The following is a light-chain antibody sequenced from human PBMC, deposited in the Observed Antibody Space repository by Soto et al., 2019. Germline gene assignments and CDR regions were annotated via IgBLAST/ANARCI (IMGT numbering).Light chain of an antibody. CDR1: QSVSSSY. Sequence: EIVLTQSPGTLSLSPGERATLSCRASQSVSSSYLAWYQQKPGQAPRLLIYDASRRATGIPDRFSGSGSGTDFTLTISRLEPEDFAVYYCQQYGSSPGTFGQGTKVEVK. V-gene: IGKV3-20*01. CDR3: QQYGSSPGT. CDR2: DAS. J-gene: IGKJ1*01.